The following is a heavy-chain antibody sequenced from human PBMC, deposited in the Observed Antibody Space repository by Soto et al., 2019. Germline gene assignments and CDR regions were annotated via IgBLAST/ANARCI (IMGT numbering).Heavy chain of an antibody. CDR1: GFTSSNYF. Sequence: QVQLVESGGGVVQPGRSLRLSCVASGFTSSNYFMHWVRQAPGKGLEWVALISYDGSNNHYTDSVKGRFTISRDNSKKTLYLQMNSLRGEDTAVYFCARGDPYYGMDVWGQGTTVTVSS. J-gene: IGHJ6*02. CDR2: ISYDGSNN. V-gene: IGHV3-30*04. CDR3: ARGDPYYGMDV.